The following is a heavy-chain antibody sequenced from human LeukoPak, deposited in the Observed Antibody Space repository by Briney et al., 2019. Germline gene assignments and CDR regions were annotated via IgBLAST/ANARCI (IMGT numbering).Heavy chain of an antibody. CDR2: ISSSSSYT. CDR3: ARVQGSGSYFRYYFDY. V-gene: IGHV3-11*05. D-gene: IGHD3-10*01. Sequence: GGSLRLSCAASGFTFSDYYMSWIRQAPGKGLEWVSYISSSSSYTNYADSVKGRFTISRDNAKNSLYLQMNSLRAEDTAVYYCARVQGSGSYFRYYFDYWGQGTLATVSS. CDR1: GFTFSDYY. J-gene: IGHJ4*02.